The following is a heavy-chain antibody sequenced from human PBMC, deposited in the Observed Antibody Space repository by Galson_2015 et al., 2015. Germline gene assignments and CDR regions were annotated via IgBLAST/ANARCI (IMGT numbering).Heavy chain of an antibody. CDR3: ARGRYSSSWYLGDWGWFDP. D-gene: IGHD6-13*01. Sequence: GEINHSGSTNYNPSLKSRVTISVDTSKNQFSLKLSSVTAADTAVYYCARGRYSSSWYLGDWGWFDPWGQGTLVTVSS. V-gene: IGHV4-34*01. CDR2: INHSGST. J-gene: IGHJ5*02.